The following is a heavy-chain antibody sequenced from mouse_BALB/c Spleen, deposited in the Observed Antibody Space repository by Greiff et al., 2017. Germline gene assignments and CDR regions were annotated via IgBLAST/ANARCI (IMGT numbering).Heavy chain of an antibody. CDR1: GYAFTNYL. CDR2: INPGSGGT. CDR3: ARSGSFTTAGFAY. J-gene: IGHJ3*01. Sequence: VQLQQSGAELVRPGTSVKVSCKASGYAFTNYLIEWVKQRPGQGLEWIGVINPGSGGTNYNEKFKGKATLTADKSSSTAYMQLSSLTSDDSAVYFCARSGSFTTAGFAYWGQGTLVTVSA. V-gene: IGHV1-54*01. D-gene: IGHD1-2*01.